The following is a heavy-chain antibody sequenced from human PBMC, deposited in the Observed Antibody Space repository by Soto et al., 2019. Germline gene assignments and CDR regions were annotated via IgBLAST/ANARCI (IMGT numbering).Heavy chain of an antibody. CDR1: GGSISSGDYY. Sequence: SETLSLTCTVSGGSISSGDYYWSWIRQPPGKGLEWIGYIYYSGSTYYNPSLKSRVTISVDTSKNQFSLKLSSVTAADTAVYYCARGSITMVRGVPVDYWGQGTLVTVSS. V-gene: IGHV4-30-4*01. CDR3: ARGSITMVRGVPVDY. J-gene: IGHJ4*02. D-gene: IGHD3-10*01. CDR2: IYYSGST.